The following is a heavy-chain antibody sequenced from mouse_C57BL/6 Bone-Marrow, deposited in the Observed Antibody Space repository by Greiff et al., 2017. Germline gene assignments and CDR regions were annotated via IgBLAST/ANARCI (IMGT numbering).Heavy chain of an antibody. D-gene: IGHD4-1*01. Sequence: ADGSMKLSCVASGFTFSNFWMFWVRQSPEKGLEWGAQFRLKSDIYATHYAESVKGRFTISRDDSKSSVYLQMNNLRAEDTGMYYGTRGLGHVDYWGQGTTLTVSS. CDR1: GFTFSNFW. V-gene: IGHV6-3*01. CDR3: TRGLGHVDY. J-gene: IGHJ2*01. CDR2: FRLKSDIYAT.